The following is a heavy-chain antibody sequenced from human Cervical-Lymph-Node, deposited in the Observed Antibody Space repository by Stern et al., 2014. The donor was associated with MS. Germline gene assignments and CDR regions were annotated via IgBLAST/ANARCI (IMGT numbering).Heavy chain of an antibody. J-gene: IGHJ4*02. V-gene: IGHV1-69*01. CDR3: ARLGSGYEWASDY. CDR1: EGTFSTNS. D-gene: IGHD5-12*01. Sequence: QVQLMQSGPEVRKPGSSVKVSCKASEGTFSTNSISWVRQAPGQGLEWMGRIFPIFATVDYAQNFKGRVTITADDSTGTAYMELTSLRSEDTAVYYCARLGSGYEWASDYWGQGTLVTVSS. CDR2: IFPIFATV.